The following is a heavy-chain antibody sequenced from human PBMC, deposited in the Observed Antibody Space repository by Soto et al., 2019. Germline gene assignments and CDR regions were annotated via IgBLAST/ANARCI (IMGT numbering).Heavy chain of an antibody. V-gene: IGHV4-34*01. Sequence: SETLSLTCAAHDGSISGYYWSWVRQPPGQGLEWIGEINHTGGTEYTPSLKSRVTISLDTSKCHFSLTLSSMTAADSAVYYRARKRTGYQFDSSGYYYAWGEGTLVTVSS. CDR2: INHTGGT. J-gene: IGHJ5*02. D-gene: IGHD3-22*01. CDR1: DGSISGYY. CDR3: ARKRTGYQFDSSGYYYA.